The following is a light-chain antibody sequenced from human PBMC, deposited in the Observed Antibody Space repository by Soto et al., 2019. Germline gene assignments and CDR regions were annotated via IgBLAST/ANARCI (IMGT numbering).Light chain of an antibody. CDR3: NSYRSGSTYV. J-gene: IGLJ1*01. CDR1: SSDVGVYNY. Sequence: QSVLTQPASVSGSPGQTITISCTGTSSDVGVYNYLSWYQQYPGKAPKLMIYDVSNRPSGVSYRFSGSKSGNTAALTISGLQAEDEADYYFNSYRSGSTYVFGTGTKVTVL. V-gene: IGLV2-14*01. CDR2: DVS.